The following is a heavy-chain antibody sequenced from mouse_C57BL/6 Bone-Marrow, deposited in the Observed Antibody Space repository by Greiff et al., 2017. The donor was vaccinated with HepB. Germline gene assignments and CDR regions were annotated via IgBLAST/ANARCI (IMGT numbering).Heavy chain of an antibody. CDR2: IDPSDSYT. V-gene: IGHV1-69*01. Sequence: QVQLQQPGAELVMPGASVKLSCKASGYTFTSYWMHWVKQRPGQGLEWIGEIDPSDSYTNYNQKFKGKSTLTVDKSSSTAYMQLISLTSEDAAVYYCARSRADYYGSSSYYFDYWGQGTTLTVSS. CDR1: GYTFTSYW. D-gene: IGHD1-1*01. J-gene: IGHJ2*01. CDR3: ARSRADYYGSSSYYFDY.